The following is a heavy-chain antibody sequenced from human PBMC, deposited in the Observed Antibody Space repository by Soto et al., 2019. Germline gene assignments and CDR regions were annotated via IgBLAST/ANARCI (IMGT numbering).Heavy chain of an antibody. CDR3: ARGRYGDY. V-gene: IGHV1-18*01. CDR2: ISAHNGNT. CDR1: GYTFTSYG. D-gene: IGHD1-1*01. J-gene: IGHJ4*02. Sequence: QVHLVQSGAEVKKPGASVKVSCKGSGYTFTSYGITWVRQAPGQGLEWMGWISAHNGNTDYAQKLQGRVTVTRDTSTSTAYMELRSLRSDDTTVYYCARGRYGDYWGQGAMVTVSS.